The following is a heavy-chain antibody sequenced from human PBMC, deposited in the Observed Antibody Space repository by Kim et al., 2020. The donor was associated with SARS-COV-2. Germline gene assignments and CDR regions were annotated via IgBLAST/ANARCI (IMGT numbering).Heavy chain of an antibody. CDR3: IKGRWGWNWDH. CDR1: GFTFTGYA. V-gene: IGHV3-23*01. CDR2: IDGSDGTT. Sequence: GGSLRLSCTTSGFTFTGYAMSWVRQAPGKGLEWVSGIDGSDGTTYYVDSVEGRFTISRDNSKNTLYLQMNTLRADDTAIYYFIKGRWGWNWDHWGQGTRV. D-gene: IGHD2-21*01. J-gene: IGHJ4*02.